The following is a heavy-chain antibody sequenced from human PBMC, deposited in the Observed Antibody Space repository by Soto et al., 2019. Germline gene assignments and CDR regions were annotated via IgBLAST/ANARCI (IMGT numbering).Heavy chain of an antibody. J-gene: IGHJ3*02. D-gene: IGHD5-12*01. V-gene: IGHV4-30-4*01. CDR3: ARVGRVATITYLDAFDI. Sequence: LSLNCTVSGGSISSGDYYWSWIRQPPGKGLEWIGYIYYSGSTYYNPSLKSRVAISVDTSKNQFSLKLSSVTAADTAVYYCARVGRVATITYLDAFDIWGQGTMVT. CDR2: IYYSGST. CDR1: GGSISSGDYY.